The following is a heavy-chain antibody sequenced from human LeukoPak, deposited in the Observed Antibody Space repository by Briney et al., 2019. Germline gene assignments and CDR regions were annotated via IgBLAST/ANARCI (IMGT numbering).Heavy chain of an antibody. J-gene: IGHJ4*02. Sequence: GGSLRLSCAASGFTFSNYALSWVRQAPGKGPEWVSVFSGSGGRTYYSDSAKGRFTISRDNSKNTLYLQMNTLRADDTAVYYCARGSGSYGWDYFDYWGQGTLVTVSS. CDR3: ARGSGSYGWDYFDY. CDR2: FSGSGGRT. CDR1: GFTFSNYA. V-gene: IGHV3-23*01. D-gene: IGHD1-26*01.